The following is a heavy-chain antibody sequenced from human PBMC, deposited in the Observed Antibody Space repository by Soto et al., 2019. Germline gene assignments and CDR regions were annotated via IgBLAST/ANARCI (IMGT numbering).Heavy chain of an antibody. D-gene: IGHD4-17*01. J-gene: IGHJ3*02. V-gene: IGHV3-33*01. CDR1: GFTFSSYG. CDR2: IWYDGSNK. Sequence: QVQLVESGGGVVQPGRSLRLSCAASGFTFSSYGRHWVRQAPGKGLEWVAVIWYDGSNKYYADSVKGRFTISRDNSKNTLYLQMNSLRAEDTAVYYCARADDYGDPNDAFDIWGQGTMVTVSS. CDR3: ARADDYGDPNDAFDI.